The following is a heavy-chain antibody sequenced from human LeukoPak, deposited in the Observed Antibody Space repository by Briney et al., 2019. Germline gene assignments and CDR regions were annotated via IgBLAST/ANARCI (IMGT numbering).Heavy chain of an antibody. J-gene: IGHJ4*02. D-gene: IGHD4-11*01. CDR1: GFTFSSYA. Sequence: GGSLRLSCAASGFTFSSYAMSWVRQAPGKGLEWVSAISGSGGSTYYADSVKGRFTISRDNSKNTLYLQMNSLRAEDTAVYYCARGGQYTNSVIDYWGQGTLVTVSS. CDR2: ISGSGGST. CDR3: ARGGQYTNSVIDY. V-gene: IGHV3-23*01.